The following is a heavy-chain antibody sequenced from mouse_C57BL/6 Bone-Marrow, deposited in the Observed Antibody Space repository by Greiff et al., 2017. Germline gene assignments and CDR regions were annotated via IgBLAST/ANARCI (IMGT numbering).Heavy chain of an antibody. CDR1: GYTFTGYW. CDR2: IYPESGST. J-gene: IGHJ2*01. Sequence: QVQLQQSGAELVKPGASVKFSCKASGYTFTGYWMEWVKQRPGHGLEWIGEIYPESGSTNYNEKFKGKATFTADTSSNTAYMQLSSLTTEDSAVYYCARERNAVYYFDYWGQGTTVTVSS. CDR3: ARERNAVYYFDY. V-gene: IGHV1-9*01.